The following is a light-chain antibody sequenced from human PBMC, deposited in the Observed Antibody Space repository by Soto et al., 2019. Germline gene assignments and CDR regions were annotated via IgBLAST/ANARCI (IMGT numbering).Light chain of an antibody. CDR1: YSNIGNNY. J-gene: IGLJ2*01. Sequence: QSVLTQPPSVSAAPGQKVTISCSGSYSNIGNNYVSWYQHFPGTTPKLLIFDNNKRPSGIPDRFSGSKSGTSATLGITGLQTGDEADYYCGTWYSSLSVVFGGGTKVTVL. CDR2: DNN. V-gene: IGLV1-51*01. CDR3: GTWYSSLSVV.